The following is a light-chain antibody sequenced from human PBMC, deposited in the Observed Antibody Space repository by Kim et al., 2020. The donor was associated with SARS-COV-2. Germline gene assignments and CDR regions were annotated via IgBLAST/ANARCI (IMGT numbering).Light chain of an antibody. J-gene: IGLJ1*01. CDR2: QDN. CDR1: DWEEKY. V-gene: IGLV3-1*01. Sequence: PGQTASITCPGYDWEEKYVSWYQQKPGQSPEVVIYQDNQRPSGFPERVSGSNSGNTATLTISETQAMDEADYYCQAWDSSTHNYVFGAGTKVTVL. CDR3: QAWDSSTHNYV.